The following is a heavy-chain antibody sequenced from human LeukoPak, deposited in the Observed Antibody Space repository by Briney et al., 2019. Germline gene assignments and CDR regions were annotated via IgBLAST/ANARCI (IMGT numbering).Heavy chain of an antibody. V-gene: IGHV3-13*01. Sequence: PGGSLRLSCAASGFTFSSYDMHWVRQATGKGLEWVSAIGTAGDTYYPGSVKGRFTISRENAKNSLYLQMNSLRAGDTAVYYCARGGGAAAGTFWWFDPWGQGTLVTVSS. CDR2: IGTAGDT. D-gene: IGHD6-13*01. CDR1: GFTFSSYD. CDR3: ARGGGAAAGTFWWFDP. J-gene: IGHJ5*02.